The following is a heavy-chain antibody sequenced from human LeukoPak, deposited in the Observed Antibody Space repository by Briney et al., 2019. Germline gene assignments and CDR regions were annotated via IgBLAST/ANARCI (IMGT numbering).Heavy chain of an antibody. Sequence: ASVKVSCKASGYTFTGYYMHWVRQAPGQGLEWMGWINPNSGGTNYAQKFQGRVTMTRDTSISTAYMEPSRLRSDDTAVYYCARDVDTAMVKPDYWGQGTLVTVSS. CDR3: ARDVDTAMVKPDY. D-gene: IGHD5-18*01. J-gene: IGHJ4*02. CDR2: INPNSGGT. V-gene: IGHV1-2*02. CDR1: GYTFTGYY.